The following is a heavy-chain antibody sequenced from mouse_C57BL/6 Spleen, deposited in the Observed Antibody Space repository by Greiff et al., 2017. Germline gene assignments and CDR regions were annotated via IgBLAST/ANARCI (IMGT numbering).Heavy chain of an antibody. CDR1: GYTFTSYW. J-gene: IGHJ4*01. CDR2: IDPSDSET. CDR3: ARYDYDGSYAMDY. V-gene: IGHV1-52*01. Sequence: QVQLQQPGAELVRPGSSVKLSCKASGYTFTSYWMHWVKQRPIQGLEWIGNIDPSDSETHYNQKFKDKATLTVDKSSSTAYMQLSSLTSEDSAVYYCARYDYDGSYAMDYWGQGTSVTVSS. D-gene: IGHD2-4*01.